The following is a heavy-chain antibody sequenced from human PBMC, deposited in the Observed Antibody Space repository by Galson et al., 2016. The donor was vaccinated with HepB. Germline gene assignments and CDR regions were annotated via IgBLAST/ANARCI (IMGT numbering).Heavy chain of an antibody. Sequence: SLRLSCAASGFTISSYWMTWVRQAPGKGLEWVANMKEDGSQKNYVDSVKGRFTISRDNAKNSLYLQMHSLRVDDTAVYYCTRRTGGSPDYWGQGTLVTVSS. CDR1: GFTISSYW. CDR2: MKEDGSQK. D-gene: IGHD3-16*01. CDR3: TRRTGGSPDY. J-gene: IGHJ4*02. V-gene: IGHV3-7*03.